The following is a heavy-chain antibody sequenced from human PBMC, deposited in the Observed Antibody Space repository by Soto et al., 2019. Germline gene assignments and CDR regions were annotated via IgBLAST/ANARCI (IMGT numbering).Heavy chain of an antibody. J-gene: IGHJ4*02. D-gene: IGHD6-19*01. Sequence: EVQLVESGGGLVQPGGSLRLSCAASGFTVSSNYMSWVRQAPGKGLEWVSVIYSGGSTYYADSVKGRFTISRDNSKNTLYLQMNSLRAEDTAVYYCARAGALIAVAGRGYFDYWGQGTLVIVSS. V-gene: IGHV3-66*01. CDR2: IYSGGST. CDR3: ARAGALIAVAGRGYFDY. CDR1: GFTVSSNY.